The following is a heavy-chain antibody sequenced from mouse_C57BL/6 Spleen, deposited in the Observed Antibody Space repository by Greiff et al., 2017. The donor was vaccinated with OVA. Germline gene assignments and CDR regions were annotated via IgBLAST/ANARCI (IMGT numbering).Heavy chain of an antibody. CDR2: INPNNGGT. Sequence: VQLQQSGPELVKPGASVKIPCKASGYTFTDYNMDWVKQSHGKSLEWIGDINPNNGGTIYNQKFKGKATLTVDKSSSTAYMELRSLTSEDTAVYYCARSHTTVVAHWYFDVWGTGTTVTVSS. D-gene: IGHD1-1*01. CDR1: GYTFTDYN. J-gene: IGHJ1*03. V-gene: IGHV1-18*01. CDR3: ARSHTTVVAHWYFDV.